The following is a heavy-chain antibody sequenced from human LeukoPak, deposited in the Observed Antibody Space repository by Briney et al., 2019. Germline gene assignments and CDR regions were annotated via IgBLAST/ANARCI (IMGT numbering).Heavy chain of an antibody. Sequence: PGGSLRLSCAASGFTFSNYNMHWVRQAPGKGLEWISYITLSRTTIYYADSVKGRFTISRDNAKNSLYLQMNSLRAEDTAMYFCARETPYSSSWTDFDYWGQGTLVTVSS. CDR3: ARETPYSSSWTDFDY. V-gene: IGHV3-48*01. D-gene: IGHD6-13*01. CDR1: GFTFSNYN. J-gene: IGHJ4*02. CDR2: ITLSRTTI.